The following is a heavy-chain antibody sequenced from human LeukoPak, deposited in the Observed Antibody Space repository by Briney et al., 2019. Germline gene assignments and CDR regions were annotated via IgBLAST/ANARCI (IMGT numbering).Heavy chain of an antibody. V-gene: IGHV1-8*03. CDR2: MNPNSGNT. D-gene: IGHD3-22*01. Sequence: ASVKVSCKASGYTFTSYDINWVRQATGQGLEWMGWMNPNSGNTGYAQKFQGRVTITRNTSISTAYMELSSLRSEDTAVYYCARKVLMSGYYLFDYWGQGTLVTVSS. J-gene: IGHJ4*02. CDR3: ARKVLMSGYYLFDY. CDR1: GYTFTSYD.